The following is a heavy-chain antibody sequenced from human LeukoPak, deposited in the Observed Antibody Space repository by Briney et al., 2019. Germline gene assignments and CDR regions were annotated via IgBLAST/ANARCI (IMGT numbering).Heavy chain of an antibody. J-gene: IGHJ5*02. D-gene: IGHD3-10*01. CDR1: GGSISSYY. Sequence: PSETLSLTCAVSGGSISSYYWSWIRQPAGKGLEWVGRIYTSGSTNYKPSLKSRVTMSVDTSKNQFSLKLSSVTAADTAVYYCARGGSGSYYSQNWFNPWGQGTLVTVSS. CDR2: IYTSGST. V-gene: IGHV4-4*07. CDR3: ARGGSGSYYSQNWFNP.